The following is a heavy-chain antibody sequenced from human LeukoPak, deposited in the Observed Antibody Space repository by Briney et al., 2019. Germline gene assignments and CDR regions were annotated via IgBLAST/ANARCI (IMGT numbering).Heavy chain of an antibody. D-gene: IGHD3-10*02. CDR3: AELGITMIGGV. V-gene: IGHV3-48*03. Sequence: QPGGSLRLSCAASRFTFSSYGMHWVRQAPGKGLEWVSYISSSGSTIYYADSVKGRFTISRDNAKNSLYLQMNSLRAEDTAVYYCAELGITMIGGVWGKGTTVTISS. CDR1: RFTFSSYG. CDR2: ISSSGSTI. J-gene: IGHJ6*04.